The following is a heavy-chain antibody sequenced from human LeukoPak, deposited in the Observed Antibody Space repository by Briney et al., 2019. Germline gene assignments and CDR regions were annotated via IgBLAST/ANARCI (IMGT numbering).Heavy chain of an antibody. V-gene: IGHV3-48*03. CDR2: ISSSGSTI. CDR1: GFTFSSYE. Sequence: PGGSLRLSCAASGFTFSSYEMNWVRQAPGKGLEWVSYISSSGSTIYYADSVKGRFTISRDNAKNSLYLQMNSLRAEDTAVYYCARAESDLAFFDYWGQGTLVTGSS. CDR3: ARAESDLAFFDY. J-gene: IGHJ4*02. D-gene: IGHD1-14*01.